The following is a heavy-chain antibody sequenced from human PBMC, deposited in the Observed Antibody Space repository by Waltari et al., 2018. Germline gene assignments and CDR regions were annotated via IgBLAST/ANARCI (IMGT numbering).Heavy chain of an antibody. J-gene: IGHJ4*02. CDR1: RGTFTIYG. D-gene: IGHD4-17*01. CDR2: IIPMDGVT. V-gene: IGHV1-69*09. Sequence: QVQLVQSGAEVKEPGSSVKVSCKASRGTFTIYGIPWFRQPPGQGLEWMGRIIPMDGVTNYAQKFQGRVTISADKSTYTAYMDLSSLTSEDTAVYFCARDLGTTVTEPYFDSWGQGTLVTVSS. CDR3: ARDLGTTVTEPYFDS.